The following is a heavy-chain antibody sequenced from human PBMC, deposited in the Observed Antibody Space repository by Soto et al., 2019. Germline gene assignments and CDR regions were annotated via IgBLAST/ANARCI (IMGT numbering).Heavy chain of an antibody. V-gene: IGHV4-34*01. J-gene: IGHJ4*02. CDR1: GGSFSGYY. Sequence: PSETLSLTCAVYGGSFSGYYWSWIRQPPGKGLEWIGEINHSGSTNYNPSLKSRVTISVDTSKNQFSLKLSSVTAADTAVYYCARARLFAAAGRQYFDYWGQGTLVTVSS. CDR2: INHSGST. D-gene: IGHD6-13*01. CDR3: ARARLFAAAGRQYFDY.